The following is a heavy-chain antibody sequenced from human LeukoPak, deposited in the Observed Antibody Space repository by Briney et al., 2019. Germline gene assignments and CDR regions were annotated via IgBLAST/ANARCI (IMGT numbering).Heavy chain of an antibody. V-gene: IGHV3-23*01. CDR1: GFTFTSYA. D-gene: IGHD6-25*01. Sequence: PGGSLRLSCAASGFTFTSYAMSWVRQAPGKGLEWVSSISDTGGSTYYADSVKGRFTISRDNSNNTLYLQMNTLSAEDTAVHYCGKRDSGYWGQGTLVTVSS. CDR3: GKRDSGY. CDR2: ISDTGGST. J-gene: IGHJ4*02.